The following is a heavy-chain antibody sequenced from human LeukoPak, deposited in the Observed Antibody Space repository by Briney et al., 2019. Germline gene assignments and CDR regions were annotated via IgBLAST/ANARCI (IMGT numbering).Heavy chain of an antibody. CDR2: IYYSGST. Sequence: SETLSLTCTVSDGSISSSTYYWGWIRQPPGKGLEWIGSIYYSGSTHYNPSLKSRVAISVDTSKNQFSLKLSSVTAADTAVYYCARAQQLAVDYWGQGTLVTVSS. V-gene: IGHV4-39*01. D-gene: IGHD6-13*01. CDR1: DGSISSSTYY. CDR3: ARAQQLAVDY. J-gene: IGHJ4*02.